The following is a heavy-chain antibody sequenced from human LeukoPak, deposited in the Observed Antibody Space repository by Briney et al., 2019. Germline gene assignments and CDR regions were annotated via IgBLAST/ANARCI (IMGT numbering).Heavy chain of an antibody. V-gene: IGHV3-30-3*01. Sequence: GGSLRLSCAASGLTFSSYAMHWVRQAPGPGPGRVAVISYDGSNTYYADSVKGRFTIARDNSKNTMYLQMNSLRVEDMAVYFCARGGSAQAGVNWYFDLWGRGTLVTVSS. CDR1: GLTFSSYA. CDR2: ISYDGSNT. D-gene: IGHD3-10*01. J-gene: IGHJ2*01. CDR3: ARGGSAQAGVNWYFDL.